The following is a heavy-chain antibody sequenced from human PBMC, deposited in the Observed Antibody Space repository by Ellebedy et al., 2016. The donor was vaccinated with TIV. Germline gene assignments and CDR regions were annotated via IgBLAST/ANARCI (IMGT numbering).Heavy chain of an antibody. CDR2: ISIDGTT. D-gene: IGHD4-11*01. Sequence: PGGSLRLSCAASGFSVTRNYMSWVRQAPGGGLEWVSVISIDGTTYYEDSVKGRFTISRDTSKNTVHLQMNSLRVEDTAVYYCARQAGSNYFLIEDWGQGTLVTVSS. J-gene: IGHJ4*02. CDR3: ARQAGSNYFLIED. CDR1: GFSVTRNY. V-gene: IGHV3-66*04.